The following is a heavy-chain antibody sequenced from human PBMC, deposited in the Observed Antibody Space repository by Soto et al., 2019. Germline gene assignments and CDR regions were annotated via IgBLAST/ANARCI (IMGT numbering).Heavy chain of an antibody. CDR3: AHRVLRTVFGLVTTTAIYFVF. CDR2: IYWDDDK. CDR1: GFSLTTSGVG. V-gene: IGHV2-5*02. Sequence: QITLNESGPTVVRPTETLTLTCRFSGFSLTTSGVGVGWIRQSPGKAPEGLALIYWDDDKRYSESLKSRLTITKDTSKNQVVLTVSDLDPTDTATYSCAHRVLRTVFGLVTTTAIYFVFWGQGTPVAVSS. D-gene: IGHD3-3*01. J-gene: IGHJ4*02.